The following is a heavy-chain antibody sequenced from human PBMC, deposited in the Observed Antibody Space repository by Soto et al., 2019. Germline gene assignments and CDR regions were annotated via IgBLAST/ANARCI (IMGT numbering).Heavy chain of an antibody. CDR2: IYYSGTT. CDR1: GGSISSSY. CDR3: ARRYGSAIDY. V-gene: IGHV4-59*08. Sequence: PSETLSLTCTVSGGSISSSYWSWIRQPPGKGLEWIGYIYYSGTTNYNPPLKSRVTISVDTSKNQFSLKLSSVTAADTAVYYCARRYGSAIDYWGQGTLVTVS. J-gene: IGHJ4*02. D-gene: IGHD1-26*01.